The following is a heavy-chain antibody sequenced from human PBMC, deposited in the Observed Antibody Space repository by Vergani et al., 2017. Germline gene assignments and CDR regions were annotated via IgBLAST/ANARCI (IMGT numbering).Heavy chain of an antibody. CDR2: ISGSGGTT. CDR1: GFTFSSYA. D-gene: IGHD4-17*01. V-gene: IGHV3-23*01. J-gene: IGHJ4*02. CDR3: ANYLRTTSVYY. Sequence: EVQLLESGGGLVQPGGSLRLSCAASGFTFSSYAMSWVRQAPGKGLEWFSAISGSGGTTYYSDSVKGRFTISRDNSKNTLYLQRNSLRAEDTAVYYCANYLRTTSVYYWGQGTLVTVSS.